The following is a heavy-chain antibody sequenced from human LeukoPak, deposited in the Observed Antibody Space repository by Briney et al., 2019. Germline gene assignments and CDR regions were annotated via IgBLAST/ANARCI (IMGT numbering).Heavy chain of an antibody. J-gene: IGHJ6*02. Sequence: ETLSLTCTVSGASISNNNYYWGWIRQPPGKGLEWVANIKQDGSEKYYVDSVKGRFTISRDNAKNSLYLQMNSLRAEDTAVYYCARHWRGYYHYYGMDVWGQGTTVTVSS. CDR1: GASISNNNYY. CDR3: ARHWRGYYHYYGMDV. CDR2: IKQDGSEK. D-gene: IGHD3-10*01. V-gene: IGHV3-7*01.